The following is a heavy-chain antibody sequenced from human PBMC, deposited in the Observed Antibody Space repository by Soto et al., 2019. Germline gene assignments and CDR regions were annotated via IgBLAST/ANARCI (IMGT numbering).Heavy chain of an antibody. V-gene: IGHV3-15*01. D-gene: IGHD3-9*01. CDR3: TTGIYYDILTGYHNVAY. Sequence: GGSLRLSCVASGFNLSHPWMTWVRQAAGKGLEWVGRIKSKTDGGTADYAAPVKGRATISRGDSKNTVYLQMNSLKTEDTAVYYCTTGIYYDILTGYHNVAYWGQGALVTVSS. CDR2: IKSKTDGGTA. J-gene: IGHJ4*02. CDR1: GFNLSHPW.